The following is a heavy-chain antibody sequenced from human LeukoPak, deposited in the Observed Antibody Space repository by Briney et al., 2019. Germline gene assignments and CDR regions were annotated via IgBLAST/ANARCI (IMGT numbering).Heavy chain of an antibody. Sequence: SETLSLTCAVYGGSFSGYYWSWIRQPPGKGLEWIGEINHSGSTNYNPSLESRVTISVDTSKNQFSLKLSSVTAADTAVYYCARRGSIVVVPAARAFDPWGQGTLVSVSS. CDR1: GGSFSGYY. CDR3: ARRGSIVVVPAARAFDP. V-gene: IGHV4-34*01. D-gene: IGHD2-2*01. J-gene: IGHJ5*02. CDR2: INHSGST.